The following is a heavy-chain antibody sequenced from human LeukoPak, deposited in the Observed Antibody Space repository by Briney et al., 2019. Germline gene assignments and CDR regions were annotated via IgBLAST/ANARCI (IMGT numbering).Heavy chain of an antibody. J-gene: IGHJ6*03. CDR1: GYTFTSYD. V-gene: IGHV1-8*03. D-gene: IGHD6-19*01. Sequence: ASVKVSCKASGYTFTSYDINWVRQATGQGLEWMGWMNPNSGNTCYAQKFQGRVTITRNTSISTAYMELSSLRSEDTAVYYCARVLSGWHENYYYYYYMDVWGKGTTVTVSS. CDR2: MNPNSGNT. CDR3: ARVLSGWHENYYYYYYMDV.